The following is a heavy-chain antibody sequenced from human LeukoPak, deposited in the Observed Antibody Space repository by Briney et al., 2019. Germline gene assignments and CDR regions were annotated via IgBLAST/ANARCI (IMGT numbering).Heavy chain of an antibody. CDR2: FNPDSGGT. CDR3: ARRAGAYSHPYDY. Sequence: ASVKVSCKASGYTFTGYYMHWVRQAPGQGLEWMGWFNPDSGGTNYAQKFQGRVTMTRDTSISTAYMELSRLRSDDTAVYYCARRAGAYSHPYDYWGQGTLVTVSS. D-gene: IGHD4/OR15-4a*01. J-gene: IGHJ4*02. CDR1: GYTFTGYY. V-gene: IGHV1-2*02.